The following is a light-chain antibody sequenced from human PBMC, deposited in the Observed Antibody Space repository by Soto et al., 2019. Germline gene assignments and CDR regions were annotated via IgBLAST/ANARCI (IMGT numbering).Light chain of an antibody. V-gene: IGLV2-14*01. CDR2: DVS. J-gene: IGLJ1*01. CDR1: SSDVGGYNY. CDR3: SSYTSSSTLYV. Sequence: QTVVTQPASVSGSPGQSITISCTGTSSDVGGYNYVSWYQQHPGKAPKLMIYDVSNRPSGVSNRFSGSKSGNTASLTISGLQADDEADYYCSSYTSSSTLYVFGTGTKVTVL.